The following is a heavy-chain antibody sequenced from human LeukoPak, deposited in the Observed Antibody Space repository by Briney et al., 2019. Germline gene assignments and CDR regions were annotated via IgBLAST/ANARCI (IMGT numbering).Heavy chain of an antibody. D-gene: IGHD4-17*01. CDR1: GGSISSYY. V-gene: IGHV4-59*01. CDR3: ARAGYYGAVDY. Sequence: PSETLSLTCTVSGGSISSYYWSWIRQPPGKGLEWIGYIYYSGSTNYNPSLKSRVTISVDTSKNQFSLKLSSVTAADTAVYYCARAGYYGAVDYWGQGTLVTVSS. J-gene: IGHJ4*02. CDR2: IYYSGST.